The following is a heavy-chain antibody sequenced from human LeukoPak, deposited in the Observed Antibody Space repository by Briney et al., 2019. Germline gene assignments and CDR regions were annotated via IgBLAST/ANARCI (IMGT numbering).Heavy chain of an antibody. CDR3: ARDYCTTTTCYSNYFDF. CDR1: GVSIRCYY. Sequence: NASETLSLTCSLSGVSIRCYYWIWLRQPAGKGLEWIGRIYSSGSTNYNPSLKSRVTMSVDTSKNQFSLKLSSVTAADTAVYYCARDYCTTTTCYSNYFDFWGQGTLVTVSS. V-gene: IGHV4-4*07. J-gene: IGHJ4*02. CDR2: IYSSGST. D-gene: IGHD2-2*01.